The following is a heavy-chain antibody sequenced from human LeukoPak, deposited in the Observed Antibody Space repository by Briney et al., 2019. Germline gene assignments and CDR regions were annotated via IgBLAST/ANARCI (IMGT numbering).Heavy chain of an antibody. J-gene: IGHJ4*02. CDR2: ISSNGGST. D-gene: IGHD3-10*01. V-gene: IGHV3-64*04. Sequence: GGSLRLSCSASGFTFSSYAMHWVRQAPGKGLEYVSAISSNGGSTYYADSVKGRFTISRDNSRSTLYLQMNSLRPEDTAIYYCAREGYYGSGSPPSLYFDYWGQGTLVTVSS. CDR3: AREGYYGSGSPPSLYFDY. CDR1: GFTFSSYA.